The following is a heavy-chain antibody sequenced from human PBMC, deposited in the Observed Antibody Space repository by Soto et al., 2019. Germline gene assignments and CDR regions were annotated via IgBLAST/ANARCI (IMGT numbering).Heavy chain of an antibody. Sequence: SLKISCKGSGYSFTSYWIGWVRQMPGKGLEWMGIIYPGDSDTRYSPSFQGQVTISADKSISTAYLQWSSLKASDTAMYYCARQTETYYYYYGMDVWGQGTTVTVSS. J-gene: IGHJ6*02. V-gene: IGHV5-51*01. CDR2: IYPGDSDT. CDR1: GYSFTSYW. CDR3: ARQTETYYYYYGMDV.